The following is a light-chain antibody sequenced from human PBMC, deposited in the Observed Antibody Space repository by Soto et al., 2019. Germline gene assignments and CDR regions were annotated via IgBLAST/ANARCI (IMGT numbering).Light chain of an antibody. CDR2: GAS. CDR1: QSVSSN. CDR3: KQYNSWPRT. Sequence: EIAMTQSPATLSVSPGERATLSCRASQSVSSNLAWYQQKPGQAPRLLIYGASTRATGIQARFSGSGSGTEFTLTISSLQSEDFAVYYCKQYNSWPRTFGGGTKVDIK. V-gene: IGKV3-15*01. J-gene: IGKJ4*02.